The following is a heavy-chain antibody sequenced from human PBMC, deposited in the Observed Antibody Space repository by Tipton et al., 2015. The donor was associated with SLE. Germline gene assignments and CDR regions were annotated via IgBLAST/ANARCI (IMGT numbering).Heavy chain of an antibody. J-gene: IGHJ3*02. CDR2: IYPGDSDT. CDR3: AGLFGQSGYDLDAFDI. CDR1: GYIFTTYW. Sequence: QQVQSGAEVKKPGESLKISCKGSGYIFTTYWIGWVRQMPGKGLEWMGIIYPGDSDTRYSPSFQGQVTISADKSISTAYLQWSSLKASDTAMYYCAGLFGQSGYDLDAFDIWGQGTMVTVSS. V-gene: IGHV5-51*01. D-gene: IGHD5-12*01.